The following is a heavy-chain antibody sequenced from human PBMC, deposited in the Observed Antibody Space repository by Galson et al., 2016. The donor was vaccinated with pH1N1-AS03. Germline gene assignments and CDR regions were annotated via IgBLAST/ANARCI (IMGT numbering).Heavy chain of an antibody. J-gene: IGHJ6*02. Sequence: LSLTCAVYGGSFSGYYWTWIRQPPGKGLEWIGEISHSGSTNHNPSLKSRVTISVDTSKNQFSLKLSSVTAADTAVYYCARGVYYDSSGYHYYYGMYVWGQGTTVTVSS. CDR1: GGSFSGYY. D-gene: IGHD3-22*01. V-gene: IGHV4-34*01. CDR3: ARGVYYDSSGYHYYYGMYV. CDR2: ISHSGST.